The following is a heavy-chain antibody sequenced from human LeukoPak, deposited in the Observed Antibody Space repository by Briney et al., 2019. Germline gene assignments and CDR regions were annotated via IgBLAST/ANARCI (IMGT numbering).Heavy chain of an antibody. CDR2: IKQGGSEI. D-gene: IGHD4-11*01. Sequence: GALRLSCSASGFTFSRFWMSWVRQAPGKGLEYVALIKQGGSEIYHMDSVKGRFTISRYDATNSLYLQMNSLRVEDTALYYCARDRESESDSEGDYWGQGTLVTVSS. J-gene: IGHJ4*02. CDR1: GFTFSRFW. CDR3: ARDRESESDSEGDY. V-gene: IGHV3-7*01.